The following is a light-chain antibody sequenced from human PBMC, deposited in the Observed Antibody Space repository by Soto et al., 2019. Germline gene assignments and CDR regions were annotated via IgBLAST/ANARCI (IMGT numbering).Light chain of an antibody. CDR1: SSDVGGYDR. V-gene: IGLV2-23*02. CDR2: EVN. Sequence: QSALTQPASVSGSPGQSITISCTGTSSDVGGYDRVSWYQHHPGKAPTLMIYEVNKRPSGVSYRFSGSKSGNTASLTISGLQAEDEADYYCCSSVGGPIWVFGGGTKRTVL. J-gene: IGLJ3*02. CDR3: CSSVGGPIWV.